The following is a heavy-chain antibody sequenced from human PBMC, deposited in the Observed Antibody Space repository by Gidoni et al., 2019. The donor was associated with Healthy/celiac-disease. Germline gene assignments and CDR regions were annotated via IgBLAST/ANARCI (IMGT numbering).Heavy chain of an antibody. D-gene: IGHD6-19*01. CDR2: IRYDGSNK. CDR3: AKEGFSLQWLVGEFDY. J-gene: IGHJ4*02. CDR1: GFTFSSYG. Sequence: QVQLVESGGGVVQPGGSLRLSCAASGFTFSSYGMHWVRQAPGKGLEWVAFIRYDGSNKYYADSVKGRFTISRDNSKNTLYLQMNSLRAEDTAVYYCAKEGFSLQWLVGEFDYWGQGTLVTVSS. V-gene: IGHV3-30*02.